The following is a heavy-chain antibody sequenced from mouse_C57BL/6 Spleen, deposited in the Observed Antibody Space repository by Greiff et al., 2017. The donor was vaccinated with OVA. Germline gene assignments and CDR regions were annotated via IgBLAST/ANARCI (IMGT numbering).Heavy chain of an antibody. D-gene: IGHD1-1*01. CDR3: VRDRGGSSYYAMDY. CDR1: GFTFNTYA. Sequence: EVKLVESGGGLVQPKGSLKLSCAASGFTFNTYAMHWVRPAPGKGLEWVARIRSKSSNYATYYADSVKDRFTISRDDSQSMLYLQMNNLKTEDTAMYYCVRDRGGSSYYAMDYWGQGTSVTVSS. V-gene: IGHV10-3*01. CDR2: IRSKSSNYAT. J-gene: IGHJ4*01.